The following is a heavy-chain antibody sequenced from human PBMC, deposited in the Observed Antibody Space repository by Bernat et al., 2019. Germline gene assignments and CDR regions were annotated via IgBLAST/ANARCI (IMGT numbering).Heavy chain of an antibody. J-gene: IGHJ3*02. CDR1: GGSISSSSYY. CDR2: IYYSGST. V-gene: IGHV4-39*01. D-gene: IGHD3-22*01. CDR3: ARLPYDSSGYQNAFDI. Sequence: QVQLQESGPGLVKPSETLSLTCTVSGGSISSSSYYWGWIRQPPGKGLEWIGSIYYSGSTYYNPSLKSRVTISVDTSKNQFSLKLSSVTAADTAVYYCARLPYDSSGYQNAFDIWGQGTMVTVSS.